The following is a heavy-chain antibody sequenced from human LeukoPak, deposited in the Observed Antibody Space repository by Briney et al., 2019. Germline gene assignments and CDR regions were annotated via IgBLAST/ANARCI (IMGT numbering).Heavy chain of an antibody. J-gene: IGHJ4*02. CDR1: GYXXTXLS. Sequence: ASVKVSCKVSGYXXTXLSMHWVRQAPGXXXXWMGGFDPEDGETIYAQKFQGRVTMTEDTSTDTAYMELSSLRSEDTAVYYCATVTREYYYDSTGFDYWGQGTLVTVSS. V-gene: IGHV1-24*01. CDR3: ATVTREYYYDSTGFDY. CDR2: FDPEDGET. D-gene: IGHD3-22*01.